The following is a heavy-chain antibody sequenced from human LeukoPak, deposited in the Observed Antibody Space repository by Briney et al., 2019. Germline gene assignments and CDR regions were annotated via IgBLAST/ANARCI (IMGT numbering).Heavy chain of an antibody. Sequence: SETLSLTCTVSGDSINSLDLWSWVRQPPGKGLEWIGEMYLSGTTHSNPSVKSRVTISIDKSKNQFFLNLSSVTAADTAVYYCAKGALLHAFDIWGQGTMVTVSS. CDR2: MYLSGTT. CDR1: GDSINSLDL. J-gene: IGHJ3*02. V-gene: IGHV4-4*02. CDR3: AKGALLHAFDI. D-gene: IGHD2-15*01.